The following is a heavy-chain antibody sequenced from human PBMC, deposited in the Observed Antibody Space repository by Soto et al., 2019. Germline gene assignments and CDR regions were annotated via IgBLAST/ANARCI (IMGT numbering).Heavy chain of an antibody. Sequence: PSETLSLTCTVSGGSISSYYWSWIRQPPGKGLEWIGYIYYSGGTNYNPSLKSRVTISVDTSKNQFSLKLSSVTAADTAVYYCARGYIYGSGRKYYFDYWGQGTLVTVSS. CDR1: GGSISSYY. D-gene: IGHD3-10*01. V-gene: IGHV4-59*01. CDR2: IYYSGGT. CDR3: ARGYIYGSGRKYYFDY. J-gene: IGHJ4*02.